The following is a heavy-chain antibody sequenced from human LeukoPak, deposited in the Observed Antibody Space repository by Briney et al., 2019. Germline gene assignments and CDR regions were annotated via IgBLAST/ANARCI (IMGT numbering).Heavy chain of an antibody. J-gene: IGHJ5*02. CDR3: ARVIQDYYDSSGYYWWFDP. CDR2: IYYSGST. D-gene: IGHD3-22*01. CDR1: GGSISSGGYY. V-gene: IGHV4-31*03. Sequence: SETLSLACTVSGGSISSGGYYWSWIRQHPGKGLEWIGYIYYSGSTYYNPSLKSRVTISVDTSKNQFSLKLSSVTAADTAVYYCARVIQDYYDSSGYYWWFDPWGQGTLVTVSS.